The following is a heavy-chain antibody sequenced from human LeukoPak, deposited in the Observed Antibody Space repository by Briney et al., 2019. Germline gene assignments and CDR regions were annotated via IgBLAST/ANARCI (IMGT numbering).Heavy chain of an antibody. V-gene: IGHV4-59*11. J-gene: IGHJ4*02. CDR2: IYYSGST. CDR1: GGSISSHY. D-gene: IGHD6-13*01. CDR3: ARDVAAAGKFDY. Sequence: XETLSLTCTVSGGSISSHYWSWIRQPPGKGLEWIGYIYYSGSTNYNPSLKSRVTISVDTSKNQFSLKLSSVTAADTAVYYCARDVAAAGKFDYWGQGTLVTVSS.